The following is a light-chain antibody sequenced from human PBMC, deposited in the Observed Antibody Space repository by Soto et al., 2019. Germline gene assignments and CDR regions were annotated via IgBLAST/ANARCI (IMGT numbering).Light chain of an antibody. CDR3: QQSYSTPRT. J-gene: IGKJ1*01. CDR2: AAS. V-gene: IGKV1-39*01. Sequence: EIRMTQSASSLSASVGDGVSIXCRASQSIGSDLIWYQQKAGKAPKLLISAASSLQPGAPSRFSGSGSGTDFSRTISSLQPEDFSTYYCQQSYSTPRTFGQGTKVDIK. CDR1: QSIGSD.